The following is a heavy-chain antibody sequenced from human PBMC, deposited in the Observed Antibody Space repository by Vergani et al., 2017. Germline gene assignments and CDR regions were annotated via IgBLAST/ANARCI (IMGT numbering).Heavy chain of an antibody. D-gene: IGHD3-22*01. Sequence: QVQLQESGPGLVKPSQTLSLTCSVSGDSISSGVYYWTWIRQHPGKGLEWIGYIYSTGSTHHNPSLRRRINMSVVTSKNQFSLKLNSVTAADTAMYYCARMGGYDEGDAFRIGYFDSWGPGILVTVSS. J-gene: IGHJ4*02. CDR1: GDSISSGVYY. CDR3: ARMGGYDEGDAFRIGYFDS. CDR2: IYSTGST. V-gene: IGHV4-31*03.